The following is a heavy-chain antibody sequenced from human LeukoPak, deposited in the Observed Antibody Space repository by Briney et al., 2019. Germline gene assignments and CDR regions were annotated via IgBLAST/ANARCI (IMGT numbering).Heavy chain of an antibody. CDR1: GFTFSKAW. D-gene: IGHD2-2*01. CDR2: IKSKTDGGT. J-gene: IGHJ4*02. CDR3: TTDPFQNIVVVPAAIIKMDY. Sequence: GGSLRLSCAASGFTFSKAWMSWVRQAPGKGLEWVGGIKSKTDGGTDYAAPVKGRFTISRDDSKNTLYLQMNSPKTEDTAVYYSTTDPFQNIVVVPAAIIKMDYWGQGTLVTVAS. V-gene: IGHV3-15*01.